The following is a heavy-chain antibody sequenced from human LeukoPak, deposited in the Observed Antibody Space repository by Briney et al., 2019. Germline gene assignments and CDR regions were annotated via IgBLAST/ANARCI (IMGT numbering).Heavy chain of an antibody. J-gene: IGHJ4*02. CDR3: ARDRRAAAGRGGFDY. Sequence: SETLSLTCAVYGGSFSGYYWSWIRQPPGKGLEWIGEINHSGSTNYNPSLKSRVTISVDTSKNQFSLKLSSVTAADTAVYYCARDRRAAAGRGGFDYWGQGTLVTVSS. CDR1: GGSFSGYY. V-gene: IGHV4-34*01. D-gene: IGHD6-13*01. CDR2: INHSGST.